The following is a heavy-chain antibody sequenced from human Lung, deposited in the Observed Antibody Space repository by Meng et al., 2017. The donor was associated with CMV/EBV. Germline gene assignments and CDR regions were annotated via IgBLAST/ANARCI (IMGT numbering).Heavy chain of an antibody. CDR2: IYTSGTT. CDR1: GGSFRSDY. D-gene: IGHD6-19*01. CDR3: ARAEADTGNFDY. Sequence: QWQLRESGPGLVSPSDTLSLTCTVSGGSFRSDYWSWIRQSAGKGLEWIGRIYTSGTTIYNPSLKSRLTLSLDTSKNQFSLKLNSVTAADTAVYYCARAEADTGNFDYWGQGTLVTVSS. J-gene: IGHJ4*02. V-gene: IGHV4-4*07.